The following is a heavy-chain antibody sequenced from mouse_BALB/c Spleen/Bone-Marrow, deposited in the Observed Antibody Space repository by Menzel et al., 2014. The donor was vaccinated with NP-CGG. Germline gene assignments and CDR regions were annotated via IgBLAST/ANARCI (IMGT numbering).Heavy chain of an antibody. V-gene: IGHV1S16*01. Sequence: QVQLQQSGAELVKPGASVKLSCKASGYTFTSYWMHWVKQRPGQGFEWIGEINPSNGGTNYSEKFKRKATLTVDKSSSTAYMQLSSLTSEDSAVYYCTIGGFDYWGQGTTLTVSS. CDR1: GYTFTSYW. J-gene: IGHJ2*01. CDR2: INPSNGGT. CDR3: TIGGFDY.